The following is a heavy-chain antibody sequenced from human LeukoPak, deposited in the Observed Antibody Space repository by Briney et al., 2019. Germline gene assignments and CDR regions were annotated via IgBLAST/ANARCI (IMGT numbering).Heavy chain of an antibody. V-gene: IGHV3-15*01. D-gene: IGHD5-24*01. J-gene: IGHJ4*02. CDR2: IKSKTDGGTT. Sequence: GGSLRLSCAASGFTFSNAWMSWVRPAPGKGLEWVGRIKSKTDGGTTDYAAPVKGRFTISRDDSKNTLYLQMNSLKTEDTAVYYCTTQSRGGDGYKIDYWGQGTLVTVSS. CDR3: TTQSRGGDGYKIDY. CDR1: GFTFSNAW.